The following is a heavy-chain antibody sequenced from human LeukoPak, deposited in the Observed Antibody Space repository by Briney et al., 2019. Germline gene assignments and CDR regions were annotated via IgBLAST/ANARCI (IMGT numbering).Heavy chain of an antibody. CDR3: ARALFPLAWEGYPTTYYSSYGREV. CDR1: GGTFSSYA. D-gene: IGHD3-16*01. Sequence: ASVKVSCKASGGTFSSYAISWVRQAPGQGLEWMGRIIPILGIANYAQKFQGRVTITADKSTSTAYMELSSLRSEDTAVYYCARALFPLAWEGYPTTYYSSYGREVGGKGTRVTVS. CDR2: IIPILGIA. J-gene: IGHJ6*04. V-gene: IGHV1-69*04.